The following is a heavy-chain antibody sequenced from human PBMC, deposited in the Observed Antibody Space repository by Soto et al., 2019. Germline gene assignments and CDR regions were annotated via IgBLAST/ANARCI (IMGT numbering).Heavy chain of an antibody. V-gene: IGHV1-3*01. D-gene: IGHD3-9*01. Sequence: ASVKVSCKASGYTFTSYAMHWVRQAPGQRLEWMGWINAGNGNTKYSQKFQGRVTITRDTSASTAYMELSSLRSEDTAVYYCARERDILTYPTEYYYGMDVWGQGTTVTVSS. CDR1: GYTFTSYA. CDR3: ARERDILTYPTEYYYGMDV. J-gene: IGHJ6*02. CDR2: INAGNGNT.